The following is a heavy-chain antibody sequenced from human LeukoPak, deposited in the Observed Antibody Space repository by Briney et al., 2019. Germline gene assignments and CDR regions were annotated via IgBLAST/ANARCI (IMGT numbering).Heavy chain of an antibody. V-gene: IGHV4-39*01. Sequence: SETLSLTCTVSGGSISSNNYYWGWIRQPPGKGLEWIGSIYYSGSTYYNPSLKSRVTISVDTSKNQFSLKLSSVTAADTAVYYCARYMVVAATFDYWGQGTLVTVSS. D-gene: IGHD2-15*01. J-gene: IGHJ4*02. CDR2: IYYSGST. CDR1: GGSISSNNYY. CDR3: ARYMVVAATFDY.